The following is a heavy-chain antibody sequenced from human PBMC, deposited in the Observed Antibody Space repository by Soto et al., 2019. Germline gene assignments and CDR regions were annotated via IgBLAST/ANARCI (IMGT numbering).Heavy chain of an antibody. CDR1: GVNFSSYA. J-gene: IGHJ4*02. CDR3: ARGLGDGDFSYDY. D-gene: IGHD4-17*01. Sequence: QVQLVQSGAEVKKPGASVKVSCKASGVNFSSYAISWVRQDPGQGLEWMGGSVPVFGTANYGQKFQGRVTITADGDARTADMQLSSLRSEDTAVYDSARGLGDGDFSYDYWGQGTLVTVSS. CDR2: SVPVFGTA. V-gene: IGHV1-69*01.